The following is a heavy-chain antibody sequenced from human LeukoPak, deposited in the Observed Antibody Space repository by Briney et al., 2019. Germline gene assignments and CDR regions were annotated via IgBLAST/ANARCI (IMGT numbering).Heavy chain of an antibody. CDR3: VRGGHRAFDYEY. J-gene: IGHJ4*02. Sequence: GGSLRLSCAASGFTFSTYSMNWLRLAPGKGLEWVSSISPDSNYKYYVDSVKGRFTISRDNAKSSLYLQMNSQRAEDTAVYYCVRGGHRAFDYEYWGQGTLVTVSS. D-gene: IGHD5-12*01. CDR1: GFTFSTYS. V-gene: IGHV3-21*01. CDR2: ISPDSNYK.